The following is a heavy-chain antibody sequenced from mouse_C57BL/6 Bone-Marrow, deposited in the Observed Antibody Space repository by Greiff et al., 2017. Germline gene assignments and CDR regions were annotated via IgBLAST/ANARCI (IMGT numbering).Heavy chain of an antibody. J-gene: IGHJ2*01. V-gene: IGHV1-76*01. Sequence: VQRVESGAELVRPGASVKLSCKASGYTFTDYYINWVKQRPGQGLEWIARIYPGSGNTYYNEKFKGKATLTAEKSSSTAYMQLSSLTSEDSAVYFCARASYYGRDYWGQGTTLTVSS. CDR3: ARASYYGRDY. CDR2: IYPGSGNT. CDR1: GYTFTDYY. D-gene: IGHD1-1*01.